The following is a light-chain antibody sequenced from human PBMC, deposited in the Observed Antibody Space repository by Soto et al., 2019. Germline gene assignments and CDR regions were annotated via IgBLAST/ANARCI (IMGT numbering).Light chain of an antibody. CDR1: SSDVGGYTY. J-gene: IGLJ1*01. CDR3: SSYTSSSTPYV. CDR2: EVS. V-gene: IGLV2-14*01. Sequence: QSVLTXPASVSGSPGQSITISCTGTSSDVGGYTYVSWYQQHPGKAPEVMIYEVSNRPSGVSNRFSGSKSGNTASLTISGLQAEDEADYYCSSYTSSSTPYVFGTGTKVTVL.